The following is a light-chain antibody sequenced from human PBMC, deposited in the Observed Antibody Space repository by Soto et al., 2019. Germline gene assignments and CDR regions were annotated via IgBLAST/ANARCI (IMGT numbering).Light chain of an antibody. CDR3: SSYTSNTTRV. J-gene: IGLJ3*02. Sequence: QSALTQPASVSGSPGQAITISCTGTSSDVGGYNFVSWYQQYPGKAPKLMIFEISDRPSGVSNRFSGSKSGNTASLTISGLQAEDEADYYSSSYTSNTTRVFGGGTKITVL. CDR2: EIS. V-gene: IGLV2-14*01. CDR1: SSDVGGYNF.